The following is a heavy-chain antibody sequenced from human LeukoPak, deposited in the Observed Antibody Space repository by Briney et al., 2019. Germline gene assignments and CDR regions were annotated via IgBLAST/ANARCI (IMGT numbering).Heavy chain of an antibody. V-gene: IGHV3-33*08. J-gene: IGHJ4*02. CDR1: GFTFSSYG. CDR2: LVYDERN. D-gene: IGHD2-21*01. Sequence: GGSLRLSCAASGFTFSSYGMHWVRQAPGKGLEWVARLVYDERNDYANSVKGRSTISRDNSKNMLYLQMDNLRVDDTAVYYCARDLSAAYDFWGQGILVTVSS. CDR3: ARDLSAAYDF.